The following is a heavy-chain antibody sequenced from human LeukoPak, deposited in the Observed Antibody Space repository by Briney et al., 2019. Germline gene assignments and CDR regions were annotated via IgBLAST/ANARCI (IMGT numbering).Heavy chain of an antibody. Sequence: SETLSLTCTVSGGSIRSSSYYWGWIRQSPGKGLEWIGSVYHSGTTYYKSSLKSRVTISVDTSKNQFSLKLSSVTAADAAVYYCARDRDIGTYYYYYGMDVWGQGTTVTVSS. CDR1: GGSIRSSSYY. V-gene: IGHV4-39*07. D-gene: IGHD2-15*01. CDR3: ARDRDIGTYYYYYGMDV. J-gene: IGHJ6*02. CDR2: VYHSGTT.